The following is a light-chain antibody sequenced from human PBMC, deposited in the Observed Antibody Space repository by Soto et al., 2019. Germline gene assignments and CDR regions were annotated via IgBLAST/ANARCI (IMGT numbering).Light chain of an antibody. CDR1: QSVFSS. J-gene: IGKJ1*01. Sequence: EIVMTQSQATLSVSPGERATLSCRASQSVFSSLAWYQQKPGQAPRLLIYGAATRATGIPARFSGSGSGTEFTLTISSLQSEDFAVYYCQQYHNWPAFGQGTKVDIK. CDR3: QQYHNWPA. CDR2: GAA. V-gene: IGKV3-15*01.